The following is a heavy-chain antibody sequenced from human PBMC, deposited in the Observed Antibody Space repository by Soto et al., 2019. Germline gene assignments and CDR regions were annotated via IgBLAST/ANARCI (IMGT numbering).Heavy chain of an antibody. Sequence: WETLSLTFIVSGGSISSSYWSWMRQPPGKGLEWIGYIYYSGSTNYNPSLKSRVTISVDTSKNRFSLNLSSVTAADTAVYYCARMSSSPRFDSWGQGTSVTVSS. CDR3: ARMSSSPRFDS. J-gene: IGHJ4*02. V-gene: IGHV4-59*08. CDR2: IYYSGST. D-gene: IGHD6-6*01. CDR1: GGSISSSY.